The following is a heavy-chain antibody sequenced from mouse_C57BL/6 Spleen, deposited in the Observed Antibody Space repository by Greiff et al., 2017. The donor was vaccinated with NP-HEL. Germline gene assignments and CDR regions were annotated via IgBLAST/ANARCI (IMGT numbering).Heavy chain of an antibody. CDR3: ARGTGNYFDY. CDR2: IYPGSGNT. D-gene: IGHD4-1*01. V-gene: IGHV1-66*01. CDR1: GYSFTSYY. J-gene: IGHJ2*01. Sequence: VKLMESGPELVKPGASVKISCKASGYSFTSYYIHWVKQRPGQGLEWIGWIYPGSGNTKYNEKFKGKATLTADTSSSTAYMQLSSLTSEDSAVYYCARGTGNYFDYWGQGTTLTVSS.